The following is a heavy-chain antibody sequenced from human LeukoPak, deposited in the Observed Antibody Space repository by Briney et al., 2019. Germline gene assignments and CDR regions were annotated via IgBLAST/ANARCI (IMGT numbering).Heavy chain of an antibody. CDR2: ISYDGSNK. D-gene: IGHD3-22*01. V-gene: IGHV3-30*18. J-gene: IGHJ6*02. Sequence: GGSLRLSCAASGFTFSSYGMHWVRQAPGKGLEWVAVISYDGSNKYYADSVKGRFTISRDNSKNTLYLQMNSLRAEDTAVYYCAKALSYYDSSGYYFPGYYYYGMDVWGQGTTVTVSS. CDR1: GFTFSSYG. CDR3: AKALSYYDSSGYYFPGYYYYGMDV.